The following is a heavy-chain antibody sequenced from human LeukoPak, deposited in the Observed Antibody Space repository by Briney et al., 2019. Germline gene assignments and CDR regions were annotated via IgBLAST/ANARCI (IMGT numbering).Heavy chain of an antibody. CDR2: ISWNSGSI. D-gene: IGHD1-26*01. CDR1: GFTFDDYA. V-gene: IGHV3-9*01. J-gene: IGHJ4*02. CDR3: ARVPVGATTWSPEDY. Sequence: PGGSLRLSCAASGFTFDDYAMHWVRQAPGKGLEWVSGISWNSGSIGYADSVKGRFTISRDNAKNSLYLQMNSLRAEDTAVYYCARVPVGATTWSPEDYWGQGTLVTVSS.